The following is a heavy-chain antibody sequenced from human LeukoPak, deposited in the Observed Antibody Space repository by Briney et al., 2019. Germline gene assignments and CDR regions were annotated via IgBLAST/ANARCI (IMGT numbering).Heavy chain of an antibody. CDR1: GGSISSGSYY. CDR3: ARVTGYMIEDYFDY. J-gene: IGHJ4*02. Sequence: SQTLSLTCTVSGGSISSGSYYWSWIRQPAGKGLEWIGRIYTSGSTNYNPSLKSRVTISVETSKNQFSLKLSSVTAADTAVYYCARVTGYMIEDYFDYWGQGTLVTVSS. CDR2: IYTSGST. V-gene: IGHV4-61*02. D-gene: IGHD3-22*01.